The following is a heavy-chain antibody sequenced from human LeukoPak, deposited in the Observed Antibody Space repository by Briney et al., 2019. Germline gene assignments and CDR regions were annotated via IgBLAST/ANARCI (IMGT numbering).Heavy chain of an antibody. D-gene: IGHD1-14*01. V-gene: IGHV1-2*02. J-gene: IGHJ4*02. Sequence: ASVRVSCKASGYTFTGYYMHWVRQAPGQGLEWMGWINPNSGGTNYAQKFQGRVTMTRDTSISTAYMELSRLRSDDTAVYYCARGLRRDSLPGGYWGQGTLVTVSS. CDR2: INPNSGGT. CDR1: GYTFTGYY. CDR3: ARGLRRDSLPGGY.